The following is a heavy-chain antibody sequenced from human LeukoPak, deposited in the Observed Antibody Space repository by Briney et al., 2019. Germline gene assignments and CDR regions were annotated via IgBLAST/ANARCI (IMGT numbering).Heavy chain of an antibody. CDR1: GGSFNGYY. CDR2: INHSGST. Sequence: RAAETLSLTCAVYGGSFNGYYWRGIRQPPGKGLEWMGEINHSGSTNYSPSLKRRVTISRDTSKNKFSLKLSSVTAADEAVYYCATDSRSCDYYMDVWGKGTTVTVSS. V-gene: IGHV4-34*01. D-gene: IGHD6-6*01. J-gene: IGHJ6*03. CDR3: ATDSRSCDYYMDV.